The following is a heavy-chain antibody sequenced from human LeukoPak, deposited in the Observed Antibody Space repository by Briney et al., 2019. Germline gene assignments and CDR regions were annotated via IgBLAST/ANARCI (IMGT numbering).Heavy chain of an antibody. D-gene: IGHD6-25*01. V-gene: IGHV4-59*01. CDR2: IYYSGTT. J-gene: IGHJ4*02. CDR1: GDSISSYY. CDR3: ARGSSGWPFYFDC. Sequence: SETLSLTCTVSGDSISSYYWSWIRQPPGKGLEWIGYIYYSGTTDYNPSLKSRVTISVDTPKNQFSLKLSSVTAADTAVYYCARGSSGWPFYFDCWGQGTLVTVSS.